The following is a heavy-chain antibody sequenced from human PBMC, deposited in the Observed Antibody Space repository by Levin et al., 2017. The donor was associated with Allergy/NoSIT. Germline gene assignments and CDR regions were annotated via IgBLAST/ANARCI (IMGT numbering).Heavy chain of an antibody. D-gene: IGHD5/OR15-5a*01. J-gene: IGHJ4*02. CDR1: GFTFSSYA. CDR3: ARSHSDVYVRLPSDY. V-gene: IGHV3-30-3*01. Sequence: HTGGSLRLSCAASGFTFSSYAMHWVRQAPGKGLEWVAVISYDGSSQHYADSLKGRVTISRDNSKNTLYLQMNSLRAEDTAIYYCARSHSDVYVRLPSDYWGQGTLVTVSS. CDR2: ISYDGSSQ.